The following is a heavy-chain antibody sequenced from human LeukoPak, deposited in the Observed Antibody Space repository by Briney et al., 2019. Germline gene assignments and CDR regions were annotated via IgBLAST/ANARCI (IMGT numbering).Heavy chain of an antibody. CDR3: ARDYGPIAAAGTEYYYYGLDV. CDR1: GYTFTSYG. J-gene: IGHJ6*02. CDR2: ISAYNGDT. D-gene: IGHD6-13*01. V-gene: IGHV1-18*01. Sequence: GASVKVSCKASGYTFTSYGISWVRQAPGQGLEWMGWISAYNGDTNYAQKLQGRVTMTTDTSTSTAYTELRSLRSDDTAVYYCARDYGPIAAAGTEYYYYGLDVWGQGTTVTVSS.